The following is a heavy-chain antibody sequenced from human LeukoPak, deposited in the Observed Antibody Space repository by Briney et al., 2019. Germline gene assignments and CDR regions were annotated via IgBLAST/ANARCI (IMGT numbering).Heavy chain of an antibody. Sequence: GGSLRLSCAASGFTFSSYSMNWVRQAPGKGLEWVSSISSSSSHIYYADSVKGRFTISRDNAKNSLYLQMNSLRAEDTAVYYCARSPSSGWYDYWGQGTLVTVSS. CDR2: ISSSSSHI. J-gene: IGHJ4*02. D-gene: IGHD6-19*01. CDR3: ARSPSSGWYDY. V-gene: IGHV3-21*01. CDR1: GFTFSSYS.